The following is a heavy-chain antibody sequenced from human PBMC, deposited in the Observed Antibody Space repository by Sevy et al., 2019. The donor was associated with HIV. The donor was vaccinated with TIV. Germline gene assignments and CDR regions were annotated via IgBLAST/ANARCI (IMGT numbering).Heavy chain of an antibody. J-gene: IGHJ6*02. V-gene: IGHV3-11*01. Sequence: GGSLRLSCAASGFTFSDYYMNWIRQAPGKGLEWVSYISSSGSTIYYADSVKGRFTISRDNAKNSLYLQMNSLRAEDTAVYYCARKVETYYYYYGMDVWGQGTTVTVSS. CDR1: GFTFSDYY. CDR2: ISSSGSTI. CDR3: ARKVETYYYYYGMDV.